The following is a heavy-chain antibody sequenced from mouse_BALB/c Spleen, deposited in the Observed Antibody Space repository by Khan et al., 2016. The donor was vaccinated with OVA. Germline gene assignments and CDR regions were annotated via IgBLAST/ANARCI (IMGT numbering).Heavy chain of an antibody. CDR3: ARDNYGPFAY. D-gene: IGHD1-1*01. V-gene: IGHV5-9-1*01. CDR1: GFTFSTYA. Sequence: EVELVESGGGLVKPGGPLKLSCAASGFTFSTYAMSWVRQTPEKRLEWVATISSGGDYTYYPDSVKGRFTISRDNSKNTPYLQMRSQMAEEMAIYECARDNYGPFAYWGQGTLVTVSA. J-gene: IGHJ3*01. CDR2: ISSGGDYT.